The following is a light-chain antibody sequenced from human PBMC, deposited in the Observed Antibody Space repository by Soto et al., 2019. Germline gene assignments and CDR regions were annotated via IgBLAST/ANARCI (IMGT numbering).Light chain of an antibody. V-gene: IGKV3-20*01. CDR2: GAS. CDR3: QQDGSSPWT. CDR1: QSVRNSN. Sequence: EIVMTQSPATLSVSPGERATLSCRASQSVRNSNVAWNNLVWFQKKPGQAPRLLIYGASTRATGIPDRFSGSGSETDFTLTISRLEPEDFAVYYCQQDGSSPWTFGQGTKVDIK. J-gene: IGKJ1*01.